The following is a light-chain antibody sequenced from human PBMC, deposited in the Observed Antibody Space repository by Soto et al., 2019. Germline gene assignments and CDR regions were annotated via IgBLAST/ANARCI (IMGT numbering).Light chain of an antibody. V-gene: IGLV1-47*01. CDR2: RNN. CDR3: AAWDDSLSVVV. CDR1: SSNIGSNY. J-gene: IGLJ2*01. Sequence: QSVLTQPPSASGTPGQRVTISCSGSSSNIGSNYVYWYQQLPGTAPKLLIYRNNQRPSGVPARFSGSTSGTSASLAISGLRSEDEADDYCAAWDDSLSVVVFGGGTKLTVL.